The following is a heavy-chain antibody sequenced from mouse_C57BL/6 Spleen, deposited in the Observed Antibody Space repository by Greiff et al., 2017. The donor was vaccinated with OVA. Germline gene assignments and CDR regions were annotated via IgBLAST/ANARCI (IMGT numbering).Heavy chain of an antibody. J-gene: IGHJ4*01. CDR3: TRETGYYAMDY. CDR1: GFTFSSYS. D-gene: IGHD4-1*01. V-gene: IGHV5-9-1*02. Sequence: EVQLVESGAGLVKPGGSLKLSCAASGFTFSSYSMSWVRQTPEKRLEWVAYISSGGDYIDYADTVKGRFTISRDNARNTLYLQMSSLKSEDTAMYYCTRETGYYAMDYWGQGTSVTVSS. CDR2: ISSGGDYI.